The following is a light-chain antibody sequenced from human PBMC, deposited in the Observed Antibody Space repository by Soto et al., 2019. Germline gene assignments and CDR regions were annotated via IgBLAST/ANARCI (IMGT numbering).Light chain of an antibody. CDR2: AAS. Sequence: DIQMTQSPSSLSASVGDRVTITCRASQSISSYLNWYQQKPGKAPKLLIYAASSLQSGVPSRFSGSGSGTDVTLTISSLQPEDFATYYCQQSYSTLLTFGGGTKLEIK. J-gene: IGKJ4*01. V-gene: IGKV1-39*01. CDR1: QSISSY. CDR3: QQSYSTLLT.